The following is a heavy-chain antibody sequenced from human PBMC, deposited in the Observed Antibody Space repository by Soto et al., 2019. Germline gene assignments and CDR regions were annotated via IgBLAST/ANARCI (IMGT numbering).Heavy chain of an antibody. CDR1: GGSISSGGYY. CDR3: ARAAGLRGYYYYMDV. CDR2: IYYSGST. J-gene: IGHJ6*03. D-gene: IGHD3-16*01. V-gene: IGHV4-31*03. Sequence: SETLSLASTVSGGSISSGGYYWSWIRQHPGKGLEWIGYIYYSGSTYYNPSLKSRVTISVDTSKNQFSLKLSSVTAADTAVYYCARAAGLRGYYYYMDVWGKGTTVTVSS.